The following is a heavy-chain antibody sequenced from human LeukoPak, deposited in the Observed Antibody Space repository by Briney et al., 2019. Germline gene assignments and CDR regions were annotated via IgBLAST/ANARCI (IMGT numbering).Heavy chain of an antibody. Sequence: ASETLSLTCSVSGGSISTYYWSWIRQPPGKGLEWIGYVYYSGSTNYNPSLMGRVTMSVDTSKKQFSLKLNSVTAADTAVYYCASVSRLYCSGGSCSAWGQGTLVTVSS. CDR3: ASVSRLYCSGGSCSA. V-gene: IGHV4-59*01. D-gene: IGHD2-15*01. CDR1: GGSISTYY. J-gene: IGHJ5*02. CDR2: VYYSGST.